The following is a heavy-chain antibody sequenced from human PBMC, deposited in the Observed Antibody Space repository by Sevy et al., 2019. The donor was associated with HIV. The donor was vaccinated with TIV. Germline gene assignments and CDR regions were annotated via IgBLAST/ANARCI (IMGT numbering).Heavy chain of an antibody. CDR3: GRDTSYSTSN. Sequence: GGSLRLSCAASEFTFSSYAMHWVRQAPGKGLVWVAYINSDGTTTTYADSVKGRFTISRDNAKNTVHLQMDNLRAQDTAVYYCGRDTSYSTSNWGQGTLVTVSS. V-gene: IGHV3-74*01. CDR2: INSDGTTT. D-gene: IGHD4-4*01. J-gene: IGHJ4*02. CDR1: EFTFSSYA.